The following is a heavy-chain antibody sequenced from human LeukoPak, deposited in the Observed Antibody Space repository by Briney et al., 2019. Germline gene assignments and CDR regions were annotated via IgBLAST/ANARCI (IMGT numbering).Heavy chain of an antibody. D-gene: IGHD1-1*01. V-gene: IGHV3-53*01. J-gene: IGHJ4*02. CDR1: GFIVSSVY. CDR2: IYSTGDT. CDR3: VKGLVQTTMSYSVDY. Sequence: GGSLRLSCAASGFIVSSVYMSWVRQSPGKGLECVSIIYSTGDTYYADSVKGRFTISRDVSKNTVYLQMNSLRAEDTAVYYCVKGLVQTTMSYSVDYWGQGALVTVSS.